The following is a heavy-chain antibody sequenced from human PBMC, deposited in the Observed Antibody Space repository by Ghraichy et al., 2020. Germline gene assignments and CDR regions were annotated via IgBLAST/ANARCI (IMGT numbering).Heavy chain of an antibody. J-gene: IGHJ4*02. CDR3: ARQMGIAAADALPDY. V-gene: IGHV4-39*01. CDR1: GGSISSSSYY. Sequence: SETLSLTCTVSGGSISSSSYYWGWIRQPPGKGLEWIGSIYYSGSTYYNPSLKSRVTISVDTSKNQFSLKLSSVTAADTAVYYCARQMGIAAADALPDYWGQGTLVTVSS. D-gene: IGHD6-13*01. CDR2: IYYSGST.